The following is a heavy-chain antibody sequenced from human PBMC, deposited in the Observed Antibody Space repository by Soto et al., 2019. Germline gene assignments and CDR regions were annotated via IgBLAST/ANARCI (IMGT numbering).Heavy chain of an antibody. D-gene: IGHD2-15*01. CDR1: GDSISTSAYY. Sequence: SETLSLTCTVSGDSISTSAYYWGWVRQPSGKGLEWVGTIYYTGSTYYNPPLESRVTMSLQTSKNQFSLNLTSVTAADTAVYYCARLGGVIAASDFGYWGQGALVTVSS. J-gene: IGHJ4*02. CDR2: IYYTGST. CDR3: ARLGGVIAASDFGY. V-gene: IGHV4-39*01.